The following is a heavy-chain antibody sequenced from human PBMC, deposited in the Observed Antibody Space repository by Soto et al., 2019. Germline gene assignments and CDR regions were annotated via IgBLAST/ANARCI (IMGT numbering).Heavy chain of an antibody. Sequence: EVQLLESGGGLVQPGGSLRLSCAASGFTFSSYAMSWVRQAPGKGLEWVSAISGSGGSTYYADSVKGRFTISRDNSKNTLYLQMNSLRAEDTAVYYCAKDSYDILTGSWLFDYWGQGTLVTVSS. V-gene: IGHV3-23*01. D-gene: IGHD3-9*01. CDR2: ISGSGGST. CDR3: AKDSYDILTGSWLFDY. CDR1: GFTFSSYA. J-gene: IGHJ4*02.